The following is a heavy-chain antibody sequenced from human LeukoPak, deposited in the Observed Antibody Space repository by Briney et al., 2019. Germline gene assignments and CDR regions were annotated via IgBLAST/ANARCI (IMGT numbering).Heavy chain of an antibody. CDR3: ARATGYSSSWLDY. V-gene: IGHV3-23*01. J-gene: IGHJ4*02. CDR2: ISGSGGST. D-gene: IGHD6-13*01. CDR1: GFTFSSYA. Sequence: GGSLRLSCAASGFTFSSYAMSWVRQAPGKGLEWVSAISGSGGSTYYADSVKGRFTISRDNAKNSLYLQMNSLRAEDTAVYYCARATGYSSSWLDYWGQGTLVTVSS.